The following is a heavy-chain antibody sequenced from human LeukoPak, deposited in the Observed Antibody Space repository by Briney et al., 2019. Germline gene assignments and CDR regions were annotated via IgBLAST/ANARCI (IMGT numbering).Heavy chain of an antibody. Sequence: GGSLRLSCAASGFTFSSYAMSWVRQAPGKGVEWVSAISGSGGSTYYADSVKGRFTISRDNSKNTLYLQMNSLRAEDTAVYYCAKDSVRYYDSSGNFDYWGQGTLVTVSS. CDR3: AKDSVRYYDSSGNFDY. J-gene: IGHJ4*02. V-gene: IGHV3-23*01. D-gene: IGHD3-22*01. CDR1: GFTFSSYA. CDR2: ISGSGGST.